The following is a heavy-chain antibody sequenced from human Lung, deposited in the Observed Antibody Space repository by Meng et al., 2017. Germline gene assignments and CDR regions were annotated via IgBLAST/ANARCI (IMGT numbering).Heavy chain of an antibody. Sequence: EVQLVESGGGLVKPGGSLRLSCAASGFTFSSYSMNWVRQAPGKGLEWVSSISSSSAYADSVKGRFTISRDSAKNSVYLQMNSLRAEDTAVYYCARGVDITVTKYHFDYWGQGILVTVSS. CDR3: ARGVDITVTKYHFDY. V-gene: IGHV3-21*01. D-gene: IGHD4-17*01. CDR2: ISSSSA. J-gene: IGHJ4*02. CDR1: GFTFSSYS.